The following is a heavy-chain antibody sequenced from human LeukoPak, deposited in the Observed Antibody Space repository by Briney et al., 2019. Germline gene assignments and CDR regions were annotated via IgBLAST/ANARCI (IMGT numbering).Heavy chain of an antibody. J-gene: IGHJ4*02. CDR3: AREEATSIILDY. D-gene: IGHD1-26*01. CDR2: ISYDGSNK. CDR1: GFTFSSYT. Sequence: LRLSCAASGFTFSSYTMHWVRQAPGKGLEWVAVISYDGSNKYYADSVKGRFTISRDNSKNTLFLQVNSLRAEDTAVYYCAREEATSIILDYWGQGTLVTVSS. V-gene: IGHV3-30-3*01.